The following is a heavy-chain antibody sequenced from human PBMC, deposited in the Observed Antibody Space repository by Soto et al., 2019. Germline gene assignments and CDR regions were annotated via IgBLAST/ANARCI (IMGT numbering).Heavy chain of an antibody. CDR1: GGSIGSGGHY. J-gene: IGHJ5*02. D-gene: IGHD2-2*01. Sequence: QVQLEESGPGLVKPSQTLSLTCTVSGGSIGSGGHYWSWIRQHPGKGPEWIGYIYYSGSTYYNPSLKSRVTMSVDTLKNQFSLRLTSLTAADTAVYYCARARDCTSASCSGVNWFDPWGQGTLVTVSS. CDR2: IYYSGST. V-gene: IGHV4-31*03. CDR3: ARARDCTSASCSGVNWFDP.